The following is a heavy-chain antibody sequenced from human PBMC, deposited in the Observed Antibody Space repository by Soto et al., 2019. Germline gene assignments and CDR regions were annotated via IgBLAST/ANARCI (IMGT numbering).Heavy chain of an antibody. J-gene: IGHJ6*02. D-gene: IGHD6-19*01. CDR1: GGSISSGGYY. Sequence: QVQLQESGPGLVKPSQTLSLTCTVSGGSISSGGYYWSWIRQHPGKGLEWIGYIYYSGSTYYNPSLKSRVXIXXDTSKNQFSLKLSSVTAADTAVYYCARSQWLEPDVWGQGTTVTVSS. V-gene: IGHV4-31*03. CDR3: ARSQWLEPDV. CDR2: IYYSGST.